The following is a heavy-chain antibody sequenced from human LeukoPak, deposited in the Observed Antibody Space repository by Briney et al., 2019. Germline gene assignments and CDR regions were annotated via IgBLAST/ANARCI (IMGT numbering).Heavy chain of an antibody. J-gene: IGHJ4*02. D-gene: IGHD3-22*01. Sequence: GGSLRLSCAASGFTFSLYAMSWVRQAPGKGLEWVSGITGSGGTTYYADSVKGRFTLSRDNSKNTLYLQMNSLGAEDTAVYYCAKPPFYYDSSVYYMNYFDYGGKGPRVTVSS. CDR2: ITGSGGTT. V-gene: IGHV3-23*01. CDR1: GFTFSLYA. CDR3: AKPPFYYDSSVYYMNYFDY.